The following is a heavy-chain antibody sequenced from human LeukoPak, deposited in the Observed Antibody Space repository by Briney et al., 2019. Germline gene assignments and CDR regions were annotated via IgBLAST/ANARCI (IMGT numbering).Heavy chain of an antibody. V-gene: IGHV3-33*06. CDR1: GFTFSSYG. D-gene: IGHD6-19*01. Sequence: RGSLRLSCAASGFTFSSYGMHWVRQAPGKGLESVAVIWYDGSNKYYADSVKGRFTISRDNSKNTLYLQMNSLRAEDTAVYYCAKDQGIAVAGHDFDYWGQGTLVTVSS. CDR2: IWYDGSNK. CDR3: AKDQGIAVAGHDFDY. J-gene: IGHJ4*02.